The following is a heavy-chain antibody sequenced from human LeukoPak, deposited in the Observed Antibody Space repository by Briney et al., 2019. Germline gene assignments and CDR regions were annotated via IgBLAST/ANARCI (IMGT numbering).Heavy chain of an antibody. J-gene: IGHJ6*02. CDR3: ARDRCSGGSCYGYYYGMDV. D-gene: IGHD2-15*01. CDR1: GFTFDDYA. CDR2: ISYDGSNK. V-gene: IGHV3-30-3*01. Sequence: GRSLRLSCAASGFTFDDYAMHWVRQAPGKGLERVAVISYDGSNKYYADSVKGRFTISRDNSKNTLYLQMNSLRAEDTAVYYCARDRCSGGSCYGYYYGMDVWGQGTTVTVSS.